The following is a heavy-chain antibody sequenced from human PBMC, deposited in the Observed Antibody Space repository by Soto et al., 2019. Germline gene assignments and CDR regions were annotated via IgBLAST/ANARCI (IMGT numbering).Heavy chain of an antibody. CDR2: INHGGST. Sequence: KTSETLSLTCAVNGGSFSGYFWSWIRQPPGKGLEWIGEINHGGSTKYIPSLKSRVTISIATSKNQFSLRLSSVTAADTAVYFCARGRYYDSSGLDYWGQGTLVTVSS. D-gene: IGHD3-22*01. V-gene: IGHV4-34*01. J-gene: IGHJ4*02. CDR1: GGSFSGYF. CDR3: ARGRYYDSSGLDY.